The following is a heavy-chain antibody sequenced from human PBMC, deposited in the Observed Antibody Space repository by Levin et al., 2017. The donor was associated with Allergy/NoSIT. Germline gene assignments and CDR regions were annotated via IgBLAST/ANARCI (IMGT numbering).Heavy chain of an antibody. CDR3: AGGFPVAAGGFDY. D-gene: IGHD2/OR15-2a*01. CDR2: IHADNGNT. CDR1: GYTFTSHG. J-gene: IGHJ4*02. Sequence: ASVKVSCKASGYTFTSHGISWVRQAPGQGLEWMGWIHADNGNTIYEPKLQGRVTMTTDTSTSTAYMAPRSLTSDDTAVYYCAGGFPVAAGGFDYWGQGTLVTVSS. V-gene: IGHV1-18*01.